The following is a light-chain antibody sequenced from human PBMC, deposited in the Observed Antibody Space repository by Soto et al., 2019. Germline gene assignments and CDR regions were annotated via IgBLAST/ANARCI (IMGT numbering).Light chain of an antibody. CDR3: CSYAGSSSYV. CDR2: EVS. CDR1: SSDVGSYNL. J-gene: IGLJ1*01. V-gene: IGLV2-23*02. Sequence: QSALTQPASVSGSPGQSITISCTGTSSDVGSYNLVSWYQQHPGKAPKLMIYEVSKRPSGVSNRFSGSKSGNTASLTISGLQAEDEADYYCCSYAGSSSYVFRTGTEVPVL.